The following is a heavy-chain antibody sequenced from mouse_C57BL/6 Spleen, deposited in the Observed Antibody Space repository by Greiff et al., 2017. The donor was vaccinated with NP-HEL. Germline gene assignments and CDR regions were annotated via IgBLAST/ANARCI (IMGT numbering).Heavy chain of an antibody. J-gene: IGHJ1*03. CDR2: IDPSDSET. D-gene: IGHD1-1*01. Sequence: VQLQQPGAELVRPGSSVKLSCKASGYTFTSYWMHWVKQRPIQGLEWIGNIDPSDSETHYNQKFKDKATLTVDKSSSTAYMQLSSLTSEDSAVYYCARPITTVEGGWYFDVWGTGTTVTVSS. CDR3: ARPITTVEGGWYFDV. CDR1: GYTFTSYW. V-gene: IGHV1-52*01.